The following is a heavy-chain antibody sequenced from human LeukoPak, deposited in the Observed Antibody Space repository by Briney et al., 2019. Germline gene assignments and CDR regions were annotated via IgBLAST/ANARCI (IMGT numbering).Heavy chain of an antibody. J-gene: IGHJ4*02. CDR2: IYYSGST. Sequence: SETLSLTCTVSGGPISSYYWSWIRQPPGKGLEWIGYIYYSGSTNYNPSLRGRVTISVDTSKNQFSLKLSSVTAADTAVYYCAREPSSDRGGYFDYWGQGSLVTASS. CDR3: AREPSSDRGGYFDY. CDR1: GGPISSYY. D-gene: IGHD6-19*01. V-gene: IGHV4-59*01.